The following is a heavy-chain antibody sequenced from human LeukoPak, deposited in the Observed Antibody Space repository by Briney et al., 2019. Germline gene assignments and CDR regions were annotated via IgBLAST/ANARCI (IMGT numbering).Heavy chain of an antibody. J-gene: IGHJ3*02. Sequence: KPSETLSLTCAVYGGSFSGYYWSWIRQPPGKGLEWIGEINHSGSTNYNPSLKSRVTISVDTSKNQFSLKLSSVTAADTAVYYCARLGFHYDILTGYYKDAFDIWGQGTMVTVSS. CDR1: GGSFSGYY. V-gene: IGHV4-34*01. CDR3: ARLGFHYDILTGYYKDAFDI. CDR2: INHSGST. D-gene: IGHD3-9*01.